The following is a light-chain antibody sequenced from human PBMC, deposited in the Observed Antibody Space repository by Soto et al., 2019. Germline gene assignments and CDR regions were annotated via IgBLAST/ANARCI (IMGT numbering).Light chain of an antibody. CDR2: AAS. V-gene: IGKV1-5*01. CDR1: QSISSW. J-gene: IGKJ5*01. Sequence: DIQMTKSPSTLSASVGARVTITCRASQSISSWLAWYQQKPGKAPKLLIYAASTLQSGVPSRFSGSGSGTEFTLTISSLQPEDFATDYCQQLNSYPLTVGQGTRLEI. CDR3: QQLNSYPLT.